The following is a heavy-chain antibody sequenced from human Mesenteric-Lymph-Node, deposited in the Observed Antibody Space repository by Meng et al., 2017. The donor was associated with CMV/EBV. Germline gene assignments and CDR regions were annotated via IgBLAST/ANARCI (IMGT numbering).Heavy chain of an antibody. Sequence: GESLKISCAASGFTFNSYWMHWVRHAPGKGLLWVSRMNSEGSSTSYADSVTGRFTISRDNAKNTMYLQRNSLRAEDTAVYYCARGERYNTGWYHYDYWGQGTLVTVSS. CDR3: ARGERYNTGWYHYDY. D-gene: IGHD6-19*01. CDR2: MNSEGSST. CDR1: GFTFNSYW. J-gene: IGHJ4*02. V-gene: IGHV3-74*01.